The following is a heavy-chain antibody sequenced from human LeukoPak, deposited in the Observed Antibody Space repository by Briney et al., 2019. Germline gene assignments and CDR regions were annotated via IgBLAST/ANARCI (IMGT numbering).Heavy chain of an antibody. CDR2: ISAYNGNT. CDR1: GYTFTSYG. Sequence: GASVKVSCKASGYTFTSYGISWVRQAPGQGLEWMGWISAYNGNTNYAQKLQGRVTMTTDTSTSTVYMELNSLRAEDTAVYYCAKDLGDGYKPLYFDYWGQGTLVTVSS. J-gene: IGHJ4*02. D-gene: IGHD5-24*01. CDR3: AKDLGDGYKPLYFDY. V-gene: IGHV1-18*01.